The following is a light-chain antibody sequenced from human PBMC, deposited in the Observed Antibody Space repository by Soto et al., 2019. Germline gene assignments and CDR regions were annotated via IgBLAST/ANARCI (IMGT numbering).Light chain of an antibody. CDR3: VSWDGSLSGWA. CDR1: TSNIGSDF. V-gene: IGLV1-47*01. J-gene: IGLJ3*02. Sequence: QSVLTQPPSASGTPGQKVTISCSGTTSNIGSDFLYWFQQFPGTAPILLIYRNNQRPSGVSDRFSGSKSGTSGSLAISGLQSEDEADYYCVSWDGSLSGWAFGGGTKLTVL. CDR2: RNN.